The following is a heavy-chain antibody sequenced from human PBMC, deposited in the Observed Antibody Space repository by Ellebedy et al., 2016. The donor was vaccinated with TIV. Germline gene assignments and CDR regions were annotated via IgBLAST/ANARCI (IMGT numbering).Heavy chain of an antibody. J-gene: IGHJ4*02. Sequence: SETLSLTXTVSGGSISSYYWSWIRQPPGKGLEWIGYIYYSGSTNYNPSLKSRVTISVDTSKNQFSLKLSSVTAADTAVYYCARVSLRSLSLDYWGQGTLVTVSS. CDR1: GGSISSYY. D-gene: IGHD2-15*01. V-gene: IGHV4-59*01. CDR3: ARVSLRSLSLDY. CDR2: IYYSGST.